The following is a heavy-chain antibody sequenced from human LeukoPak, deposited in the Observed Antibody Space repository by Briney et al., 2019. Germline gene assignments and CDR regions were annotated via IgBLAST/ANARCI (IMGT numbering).Heavy chain of an antibody. CDR3: ALKDGGFDP. D-gene: IGHD2-15*01. V-gene: IGHV4-59*05. CDR1: GGSISSYY. CDR2: IYYSGST. Sequence: SETLSLTCTVSGGSISSYYWSWIRQPPGEGLEWIGSIYYSGSTYYNPSLKSRVTISVDTSKNQFSLKLSSVTAADTAVYYCALKDGGFDPWGQGTLVTVSS. J-gene: IGHJ5*02.